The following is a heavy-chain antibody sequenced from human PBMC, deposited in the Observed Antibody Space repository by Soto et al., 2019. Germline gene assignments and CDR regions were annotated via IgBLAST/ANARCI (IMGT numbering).Heavy chain of an antibody. V-gene: IGHV1-18*01. CDR2: ISAYNGNT. D-gene: IGHD3-3*01. J-gene: IGHJ4*02. CDR3: ARDLYDFWSGYYGEFDY. Sequence: QVQLVQSGAEVKKPGASVKVSCKASGYTFTSYVISWVRQAPGQGLEGMGWISAYNGNTNYAQKLQGRVTMTTDTSTSTAYMELRSLRSDDTAVYYCARDLYDFWSGYYGEFDYWGQGTLVTVSS. CDR1: GYTFTSYV.